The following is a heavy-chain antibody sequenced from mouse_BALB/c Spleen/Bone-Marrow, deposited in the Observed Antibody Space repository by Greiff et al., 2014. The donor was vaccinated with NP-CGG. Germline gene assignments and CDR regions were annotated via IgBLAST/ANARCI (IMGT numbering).Heavy chain of an antibody. CDR1: GFTFSSFG. D-gene: IGHD1-1*01. Sequence: EVKLMESGGGLVQPGGSRKLSCAASGFTFSSFGMYWVRQAPEKGLEWVAYISSGSSTIYYADTVKGRFTISRDNPKNTLFLQMTSLRSEDTAMYYCARLRRYYGYFDYWGQGTTLTVSS. J-gene: IGHJ2*01. CDR2: ISSGSSTI. CDR3: ARLRRYYGYFDY. V-gene: IGHV5-17*02.